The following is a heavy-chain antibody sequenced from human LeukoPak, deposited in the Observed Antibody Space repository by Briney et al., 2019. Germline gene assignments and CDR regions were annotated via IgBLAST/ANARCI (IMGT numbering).Heavy chain of an antibody. D-gene: IGHD5-24*01. CDR1: GFTFTTYW. J-gene: IGHJ3*02. V-gene: IGHV3-7*05. CDR3: ARGFDGYYGFDI. Sequence: PGGSLRLSCAASGFTFTTYWMSWVRQAPGKGLEWVANINQDGIEKYYVASVKGRFTISRDNAKNSMYVQMNSLRAEDTAVYYRARGFDGYYGFDIWGQGTMVTVSS. CDR2: INQDGIEK.